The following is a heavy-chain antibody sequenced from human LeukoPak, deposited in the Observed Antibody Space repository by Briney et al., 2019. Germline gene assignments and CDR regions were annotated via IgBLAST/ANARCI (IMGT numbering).Heavy chain of an antibody. CDR1: GYTFTSYA. D-gene: IGHD3-22*01. CDR2: INTNTGNP. J-gene: IGHJ3*02. CDR3: ARSYYDSSDDAFDI. Sequence: GASVKVSCKASGYTFTSYAMNWVRQAPGQGLEWMGWINTNTGNPTYAQGFTGRFVFSLDTSVSTPYLQISSLKAEDTAVYYCARSYYDSSDDAFDIWGQGTMVTVSS. V-gene: IGHV7-4-1*02.